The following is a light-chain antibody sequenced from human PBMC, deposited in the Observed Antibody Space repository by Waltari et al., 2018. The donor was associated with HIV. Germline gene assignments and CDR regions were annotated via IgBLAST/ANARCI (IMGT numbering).Light chain of an antibody. J-gene: IGKJ1*01. CDR1: QTVNTN. CDR3: QQYDDWPWT. V-gene: IGKV3-15*01. Sequence: MTQSPATLSASLGDRVTLSCWAGQTVNTNFAWYQQRPGQSPRLLILHSSTRATGVPDRFSGSGSGTEFTLTINSLQTDDVGVYYCQQYDDWPWTFGQGTKVEV. CDR2: HSS.